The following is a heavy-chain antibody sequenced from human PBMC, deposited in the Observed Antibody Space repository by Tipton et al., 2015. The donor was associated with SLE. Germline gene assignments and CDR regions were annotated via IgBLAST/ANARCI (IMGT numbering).Heavy chain of an antibody. D-gene: IGHD3-10*01. CDR1: GASMSTGEYY. Sequence: TLSLTCSVSGASMSTGEYYWSWIRQHPGKGLEWIGYIYYSGSTYYNPSLNGRVTISLDTSERQFSLRLSSVTAADTAGYYCATAMTMVRGPVRDYFDYWGQGLLVTVSS. CDR3: ATAMTMVRGPVRDYFDY. V-gene: IGHV4-31*03. CDR2: IYYSGST. J-gene: IGHJ4*02.